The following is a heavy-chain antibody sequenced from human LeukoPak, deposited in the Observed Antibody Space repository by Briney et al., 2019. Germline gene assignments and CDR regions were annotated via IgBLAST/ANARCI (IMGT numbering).Heavy chain of an antibody. CDR1: GGSFSGYY. CDR2: INHSGST. D-gene: IGHD3-22*01. Sequence: SETLSLTCAVYGGSFSGYYWNWIRQPPGKGLEWIGEINHSGSTNYNPSLKSRVTISVDTSKNQFSLKLRYVPAADTAVYYCARGRGEDSSGYNNDYWGQGTLVTVSS. V-gene: IGHV4-34*01. CDR3: ARGRGEDSSGYNNDY. J-gene: IGHJ4*02.